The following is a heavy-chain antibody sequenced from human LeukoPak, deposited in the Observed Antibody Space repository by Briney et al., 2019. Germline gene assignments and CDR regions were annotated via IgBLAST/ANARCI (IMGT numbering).Heavy chain of an antibody. Sequence: SETLSLTCAVSGGSISPYYWNWIRQPPGKGLEWIGYTYYTGSTIYNPSLKSRVTISVDTSKNQFSLKLSSVTAADTAVYYCARHPSAVAGKTFDCWGQGTLVTVSS. D-gene: IGHD6-19*01. CDR3: ARHPSAVAGKTFDC. CDR1: GGSISPYY. J-gene: IGHJ4*02. CDR2: TYYTGST. V-gene: IGHV4-59*08.